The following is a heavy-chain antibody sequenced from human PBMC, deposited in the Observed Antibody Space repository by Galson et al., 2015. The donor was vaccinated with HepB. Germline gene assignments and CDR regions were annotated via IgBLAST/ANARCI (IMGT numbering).Heavy chain of an antibody. Sequence: SVKVSCKASGYTFRSYTISWVRQAPGQGLEWMGWISGYNGNTNYAQNFQGRVTMTTDTSTSTAYMEMRSLRSDDTAVYYCARETYYYENSGYSLWYFDLWGRGTLVTVSS. CDR3: ARETYYYENSGYSLWYFDL. CDR2: ISGYNGNT. V-gene: IGHV1-18*01. J-gene: IGHJ2*01. D-gene: IGHD3-22*01. CDR1: GYTFRSYT.